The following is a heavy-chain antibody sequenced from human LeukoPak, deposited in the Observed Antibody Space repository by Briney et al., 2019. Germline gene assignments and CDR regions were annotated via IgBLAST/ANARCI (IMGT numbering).Heavy chain of an antibody. CDR1: GFTVSSNY. V-gene: IGHV3-53*01. CDR3: ARGLMGGYPYFEN. D-gene: IGHD3-22*01. J-gene: IGHJ4*02. CDR2: IYSGGST. Sequence: GGSLRLSCAASGFTVSSNYMSWVRQAPGKGLEWVSVIYSGGSTYYADSVKGRFTISRDNSKSTLYIQMNSLRAEDTAFYYCARGLMGGYPYFENWGQGTLVTVSS.